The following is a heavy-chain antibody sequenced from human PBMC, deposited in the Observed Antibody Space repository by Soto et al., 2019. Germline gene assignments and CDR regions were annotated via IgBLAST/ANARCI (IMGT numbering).Heavy chain of an antibody. CDR1: GAPITTTKW. CDR3: ATQPISSAWGA. V-gene: IGHV4-4*02. J-gene: IGHJ5*01. Sequence: QVQLQESGPGLVKPSETLSLTCTVSGAPITTTKWWAWVRLPPGKGLEWIGELSRGDERSSNPSLEGPLTVSLDKSNNHFSPKLTSVIAAPTAIYYCATQPISSAWGAWGRGTSVTVSS. CDR2: LSRGDER. D-gene: IGHD3-16*01.